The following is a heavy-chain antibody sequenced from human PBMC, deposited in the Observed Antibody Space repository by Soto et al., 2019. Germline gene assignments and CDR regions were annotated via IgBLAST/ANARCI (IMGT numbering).Heavy chain of an antibody. CDR2: ISSSGGTI. D-gene: IGHD2-21*02. CDR1: GFTFSNYT. Sequence: PGGSLRLSCAASGFTFSNYTMHWVRQDPGKGLEWVSYISSSGGTIYYADSVKGRFTISRDNAKNSLYLQMNSLRDDDTAVYYCARGRVGTAYFDYWGQGALVTVSS. J-gene: IGHJ4*02. V-gene: IGHV3-48*02. CDR3: ARGRVGTAYFDY.